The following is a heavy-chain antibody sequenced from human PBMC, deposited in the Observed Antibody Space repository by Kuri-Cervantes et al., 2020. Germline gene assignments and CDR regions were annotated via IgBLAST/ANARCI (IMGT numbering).Heavy chain of an antibody. D-gene: IGHD6-19*01. CDR3: ARTRIAVAGTFDY. CDR2: ISSSSSYI. CDR1: GFTISSYS. V-gene: IGHV3-21*01. J-gene: IGHJ4*02. Sequence: GGSLRLSCAASGFTISSYSMNWVRQAPGKGLEWVSSISSSSSYIYYADSVKGRFTISRDNAKNSLYLQMNSLRAEDTAVYYCARTRIAVAGTFDYWDQGTLVTVSS.